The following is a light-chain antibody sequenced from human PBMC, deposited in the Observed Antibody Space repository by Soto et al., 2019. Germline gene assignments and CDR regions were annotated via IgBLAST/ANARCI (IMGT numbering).Light chain of an antibody. CDR3: CSYAASNTLI. CDR2: EVT. CDR1: SSNVGSYDL. J-gene: IGLJ2*01. Sequence: QSALTQPASVSGSPGQSITISCTGTSSNVGSYDLVSWYQQHPGKAPKLLIYEVTKRPSGVSNRFSGSKSGNTASLTISGLRAEDEADYACCSYAASNTLIFGGGTKLTVL. V-gene: IGLV2-23*02.